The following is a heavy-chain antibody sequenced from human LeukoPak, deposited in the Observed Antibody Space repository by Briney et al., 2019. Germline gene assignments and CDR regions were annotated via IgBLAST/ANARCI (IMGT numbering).Heavy chain of an antibody. J-gene: IGHJ4*02. CDR2: ISSSSSYI. CDR1: GFTFSSYS. V-gene: IGHV3-21*04. CDR3: ARLGIIAAAGSNDY. D-gene: IGHD6-13*01. Sequence: GGSLRLSCAASGFTFSSYSMNWVRQAPGKGLEWVSSISSSSSYIYYADSVKGRFTVSRDNAKNSVYLQMNSLRADDTAVYYCARLGIIAAAGSNDYWGQGTLVTVSS.